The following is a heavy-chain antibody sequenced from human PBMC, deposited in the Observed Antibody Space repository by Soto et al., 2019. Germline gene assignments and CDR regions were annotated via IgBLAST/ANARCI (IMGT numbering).Heavy chain of an antibody. CDR2: INHSGST. Sequence: QVQLQQWGAGLLKPSETLSLTCAVYGGSFSGYYWSWIRQPPGKGLEWIGEINHSGSTNYNPSLKSRVTISVDTSKTQFSLKLSSVTAADTAVYYCARGLTYYDFWSGYPTAPIWFDPWGQGTLVTVSS. CDR3: ARGLTYYDFWSGYPTAPIWFDP. J-gene: IGHJ5*02. V-gene: IGHV4-34*01. D-gene: IGHD3-3*01. CDR1: GGSFSGYY.